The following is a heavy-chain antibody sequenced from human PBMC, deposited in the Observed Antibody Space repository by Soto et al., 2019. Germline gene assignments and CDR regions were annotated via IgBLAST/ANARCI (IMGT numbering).Heavy chain of an antibody. J-gene: IGHJ4*02. CDR2: IIPIFGTA. V-gene: IGHV1-69*01. Sequence: QVQLVQSGAEVKKPGSSVKVSCKASGGTFSSYAISWVRQAPGQGLEWMGGIIPIFGTANYAQKFQDRVTITADESTSTAYRELSSLRSEDTDVYYCSLGSGTIRGRGSDYWGQGTLVSVSS. D-gene: IGHD1-1*01. CDR1: GGTFSSYA. CDR3: SLGSGTIRGRGSDY.